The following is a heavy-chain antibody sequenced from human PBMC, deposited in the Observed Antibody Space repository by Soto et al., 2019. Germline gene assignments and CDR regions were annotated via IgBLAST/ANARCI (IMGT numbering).Heavy chain of an antibody. D-gene: IGHD6-19*01. CDR1: GYTFSGFY. CDR2: INPNSGGT. V-gene: IGHV1-2*02. J-gene: IGHJ4*02. CDR3: ASAAVTGTAALDF. Sequence: ASLKLSCNSSGYTFSGFYMHWVRQAPGQGPEWMGWINPNSGGTKSAEKFQGRVTMTRDTSISTAYMELSRLTSDDTAVYYCASAAVTGTAALDFWGQGTQVTVSS.